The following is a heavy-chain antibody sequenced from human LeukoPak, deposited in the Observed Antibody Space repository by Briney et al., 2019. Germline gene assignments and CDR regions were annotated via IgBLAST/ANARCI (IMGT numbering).Heavy chain of an antibody. CDR3: ARDYCSGGSCYFDY. Sequence: ASVKVSCKASGYTFTSYAMNWVRQAPGQGLEWMGWVNTNTGNPTYAQGFTGRFVFSLDTSVSTAYLQISSLKAEDTAVYYCARDYCSGGSCYFDYWGQGTLVTVSS. CDR2: VNTNTGNP. D-gene: IGHD2-15*01. V-gene: IGHV7-4-1*02. CDR1: GYTFTSYA. J-gene: IGHJ4*02.